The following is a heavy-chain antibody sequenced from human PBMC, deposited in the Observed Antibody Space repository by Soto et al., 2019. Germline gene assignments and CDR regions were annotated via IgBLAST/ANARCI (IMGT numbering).Heavy chain of an antibody. J-gene: IGHJ3*01. Sequence: VQLVESGGGLVQPGGSLKLSCAASGFTFSASALHWVRQASGKGLEWVVHIKNKADNYPTTYGASMKGRVTVSRDDSKNTAYLQMNSLTTEDTAVYYCVRRGGLLAEAFDVWGQGTMVTVSS. V-gene: IGHV3-73*01. D-gene: IGHD5-12*01. CDR1: GFTFSASA. CDR3: VRRGGLLAEAFDV. CDR2: IKNKADNYPT.